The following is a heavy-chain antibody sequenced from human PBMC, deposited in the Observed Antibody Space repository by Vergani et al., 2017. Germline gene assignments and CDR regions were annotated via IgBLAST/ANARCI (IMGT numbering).Heavy chain of an antibody. CDR3: ASTESLVLGGFYDAFDI. V-gene: IGHV4-39*01. CDR1: GGSISSSSYY. CDR2: IYYSGST. Sequence: QLQLQESGPGLVKPSETLSLTCTVSGGSISSSSYYWGWIRQPPGKGLEWIGSIYYSGSTYYNPSLKSRVTISVDTSKNQFSLKLSSVTAADTAVYYCASTESLVLGGFYDAFDIWGQGTMVTVSS. J-gene: IGHJ3*02. D-gene: IGHD6-6*01.